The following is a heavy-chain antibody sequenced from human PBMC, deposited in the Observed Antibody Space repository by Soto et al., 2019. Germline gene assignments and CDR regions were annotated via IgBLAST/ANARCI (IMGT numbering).Heavy chain of an antibody. CDR1: GGSISSCGYS. CDR2: MYHSGST. J-gene: IGHJ4*02. D-gene: IGHD2-2*01. Sequence: QLQLQESGSGLVKPSQTLSLTCAVSGGSISSCGYSWSWLRQPPGKGLEWIGYMYHSGSTYYNPSLQSRVPIAIDRSKNQFSLKLSSVTAADPAVYYCARVPDYWGQGILVTVSA. V-gene: IGHV4-30-2*01. CDR3: ARVPDY.